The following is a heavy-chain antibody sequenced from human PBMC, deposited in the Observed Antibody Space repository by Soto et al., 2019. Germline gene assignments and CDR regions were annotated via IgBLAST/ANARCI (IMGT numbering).Heavy chain of an antibody. V-gene: IGHV4-4*02. CDR3: PTQTISSPWRV. CDR1: GAPITTTKW. CDR2: LSRGDER. Sequence: QVQLQESGPGLVKPSETLSLTCTVSGAPITTTKWWAWVRLPPGKGLEWIGELSRGDERSSNPSLQGRFTMSLDKSNNHFSLKLTSVTAAATAIYYCPTQTISSPWRVWGRGTSVTVSS. J-gene: IGHJ6*02.